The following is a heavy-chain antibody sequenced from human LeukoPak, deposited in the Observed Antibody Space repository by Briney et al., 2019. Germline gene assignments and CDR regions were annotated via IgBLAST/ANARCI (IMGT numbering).Heavy chain of an antibody. J-gene: IGHJ4*02. D-gene: IGHD3-22*01. V-gene: IGHV1-24*01. CDR1: GYTLTELS. Sequence: ASVKVSCKVSGYTLTELSMHWVRQAPGKGLEWMGGFDPEDGETIYAQKFQGRVTMTEDTSTDTAYMELSSLRSEDTAVYYCATVEPSYYDSSGYSDRGQGTLVTVSS. CDR3: ATVEPSYYDSSGYSD. CDR2: FDPEDGET.